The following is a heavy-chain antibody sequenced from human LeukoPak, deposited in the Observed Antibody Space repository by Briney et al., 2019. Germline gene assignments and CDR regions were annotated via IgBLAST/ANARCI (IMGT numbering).Heavy chain of an antibody. CDR2: ISSSSSYI. CDR1: GFTFSSYS. Sequence: PGGCLRLSCAASGFTFSSYSMNSVRRAPGKGLEWISSISSSSSYIYYADSVKGRFTISRDKAKNSLYLQMNSLRAEDTAVYYCARDRRQYSYGDLFDHWGQGTLVTVSS. V-gene: IGHV3-21*01. J-gene: IGHJ4*02. D-gene: IGHD5-18*01. CDR3: ARDRRQYSYGDLFDH.